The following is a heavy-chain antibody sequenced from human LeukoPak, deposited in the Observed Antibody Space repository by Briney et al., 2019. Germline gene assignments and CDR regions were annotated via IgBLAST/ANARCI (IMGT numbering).Heavy chain of an antibody. CDR1: GGSISSSNYY. Sequence: SETLSLTCTVSGGSISSSNYYWGWIRQPPGKGLEWIGSIYYSGSTYYNPSLKSRVTISVDTSKNQFSLKLSSVTAADTAVYYCAREDQSYCSSTSCYPETDAFDIWGQGTMVTVSS. V-gene: IGHV4-39*07. CDR2: IYYSGST. J-gene: IGHJ3*02. CDR3: AREDQSYCSSTSCYPETDAFDI. D-gene: IGHD2-2*01.